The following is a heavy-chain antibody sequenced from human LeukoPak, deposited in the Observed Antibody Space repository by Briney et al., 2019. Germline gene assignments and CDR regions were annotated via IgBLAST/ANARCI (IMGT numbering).Heavy chain of an antibody. CDR2: ISGSSSYI. CDR1: GFTFSSYS. Sequence: GGSLRLSCAASGFTFSSYSMNWVRQAPGKGLEWVSSISGSSSYIYYADSVKGRFTISRDNAKNSLYLQMNSLRAEDTAVYYCARDSDSSGYCDYWGQGTLVTVSS. D-gene: IGHD3-22*01. CDR3: ARDSDSSGYCDY. V-gene: IGHV3-21*01. J-gene: IGHJ4*02.